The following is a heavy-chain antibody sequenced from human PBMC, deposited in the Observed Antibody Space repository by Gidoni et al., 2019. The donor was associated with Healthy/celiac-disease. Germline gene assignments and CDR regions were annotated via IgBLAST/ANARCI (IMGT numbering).Heavy chain of an antibody. D-gene: IGHD3-10*01. CDR3: ARDITMVRGAYFDY. CDR2: IKQDGSEK. J-gene: IGHJ4*02. CDR1: GLTFSGHW. V-gene: IGHV3-7*03. Sequence: EVQLVESGGGLVQPGGSLRLSCPAYGLTFSGHWMSWGCQARGKGLEWVYNIKQDGSEKYYVDYVKGRFTISRDNAKNSLYLQMNSLRAEDTAVYYCARDITMVRGAYFDYWGQGTLVTVSS.